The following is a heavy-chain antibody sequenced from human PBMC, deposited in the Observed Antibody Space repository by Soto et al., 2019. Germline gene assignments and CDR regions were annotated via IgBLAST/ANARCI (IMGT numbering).Heavy chain of an antibody. Sequence: ASVKVSCEVSGYSLTELSMHWVRQAPGKGLEWMGGFDPEDGETIYAQKFQGRVTMTEDTSTDTAYMELSSLRSEDTAVYFCATADLVGATTFDSWGQGTLVTVSS. D-gene: IGHD1-26*01. V-gene: IGHV1-24*01. J-gene: IGHJ4*02. CDR3: ATADLVGATTFDS. CDR1: GYSLTELS. CDR2: FDPEDGET.